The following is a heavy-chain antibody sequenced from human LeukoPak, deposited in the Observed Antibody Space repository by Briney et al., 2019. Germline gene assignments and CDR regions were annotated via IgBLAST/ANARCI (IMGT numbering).Heavy chain of an antibody. V-gene: IGHV1-2*02. Sequence: ASVKVSCKASGYTFTGYYMHWVRQAPGQGLEWMGWINPNSGGTNYAQKFQGRVTMTRDTSISTAYMELSGLRSDDTAVYYCARGGVGDGSGSYIDIWGQGTMVTVSS. J-gene: IGHJ3*02. D-gene: IGHD3-10*01. CDR2: INPNSGGT. CDR3: ARGGVGDGSGSYIDI. CDR1: GYTFTGYY.